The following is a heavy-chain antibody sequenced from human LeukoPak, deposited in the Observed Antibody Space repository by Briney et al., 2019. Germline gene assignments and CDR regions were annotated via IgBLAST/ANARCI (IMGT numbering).Heavy chain of an antibody. Sequence: GGSLRLSCAASGFTFSGYAMSWVRQAPGKGLEWVSAISGSGGSTYYADSVKGRFTISRDNSKNTLYLQMNSLRAEDTAVYYCAKDLSYFDWLPYYFNYWGQGTLVTVSS. CDR3: AKDLSYFDWLPYYFNY. CDR2: ISGSGGST. J-gene: IGHJ4*02. CDR1: GFTFSGYA. D-gene: IGHD3-9*01. V-gene: IGHV3-23*01.